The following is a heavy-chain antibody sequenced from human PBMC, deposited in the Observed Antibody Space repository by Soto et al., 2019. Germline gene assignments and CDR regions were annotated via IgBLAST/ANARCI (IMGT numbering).Heavy chain of an antibody. CDR3: ARGRGWRDY. D-gene: IGHD6-19*01. CDR1: GYPFTTYD. CDR2: INLNSGHT. V-gene: IGHV1-8*01. J-gene: IGHJ4*02. Sequence: QVQLVQSGAEVKKPGASVKVSCKASGYPFTTYDISWVRQAAGQGLEWMGWINLNSGHTDYAQRFPGRVTMTRNTSITTAYMELTSLSSEDTAVYYCARGRGWRDYWGQGTLVTVSS.